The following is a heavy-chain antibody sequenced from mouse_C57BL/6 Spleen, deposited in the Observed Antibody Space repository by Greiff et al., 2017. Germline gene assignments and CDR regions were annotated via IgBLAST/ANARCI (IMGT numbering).Heavy chain of an antibody. Sequence: EVQVVESGGGLVKPGGSLKLSCAASGFTFSSYAMSWVRQTPEKRLEWVATISDGGSYTYYPDNVKGRFTISRDNAKNNLYLQMSHLKSEDTAMYYCASNWDRFAYWGQGTLVTVSA. D-gene: IGHD4-1*01. CDR1: GFTFSSYA. CDR3: ASNWDRFAY. J-gene: IGHJ3*01. CDR2: ISDGGSYT. V-gene: IGHV5-4*01.